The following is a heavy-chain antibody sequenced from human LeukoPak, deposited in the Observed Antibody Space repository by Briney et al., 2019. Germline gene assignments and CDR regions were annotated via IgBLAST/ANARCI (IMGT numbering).Heavy chain of an antibody. CDR2: ISYDGSNK. CDR1: GFTFSNYA. CDR3: ARDRGYSGYDGLDY. D-gene: IGHD5-12*01. Sequence: PGGSLRLSCAASGFTFSNYAMHWVRQAPGKGLEWVAVISYDGSNKYDADSVKGRFTISRDNSKNTLYLQMNSLRAEVTAVYYCARDRGYSGYDGLDYWGQGTLVTVSS. J-gene: IGHJ4*02. V-gene: IGHV3-30-3*01.